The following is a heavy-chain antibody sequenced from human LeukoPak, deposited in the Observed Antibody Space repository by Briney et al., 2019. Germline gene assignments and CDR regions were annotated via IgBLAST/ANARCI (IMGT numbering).Heavy chain of an antibody. CDR3: VRGVAGDSDF. D-gene: IGHD2-21*02. V-gene: IGHV3-48*04. J-gene: IGHJ4*02. CDR2: IIGDGTTI. Sequence: QTGGSLRLSCAASGFTFSSYNMNWVRQAPGKGLEWISYIIGDGTTIYHADSVKGRFTISRDNPKNSLFLHMDSLRADDTAIYYCVRGVAGDSDFWGQGTLVTVSS. CDR1: GFTFSSYN.